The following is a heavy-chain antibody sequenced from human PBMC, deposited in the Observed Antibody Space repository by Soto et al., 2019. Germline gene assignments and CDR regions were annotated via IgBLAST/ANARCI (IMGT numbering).Heavy chain of an antibody. D-gene: IGHD3-22*01. CDR2: ISAYNGNT. V-gene: IGHV1-18*04. Sequence: ASVKVSCKASGYTFTSYGISWVRQAPGQGLEWMVWISAYNGNTNYAQKLQGRVTMTTDTSTSTAYMELMSLRSDDTAVYYCARERYYDSSGYYYDYWGQGTLVTVSS. CDR3: ARERYYDSSGYYYDY. CDR1: GYTFTSYG. J-gene: IGHJ4*02.